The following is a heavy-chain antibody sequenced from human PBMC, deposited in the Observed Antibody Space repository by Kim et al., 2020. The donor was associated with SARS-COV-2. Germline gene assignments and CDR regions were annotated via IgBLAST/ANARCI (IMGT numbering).Heavy chain of an antibody. CDR1: GGSISSSSYY. V-gene: IGHV4-39*07. J-gene: IGHJ4*02. D-gene: IGHD5-18*01. CDR2: IYYSGST. Sequence: SETLSLTCTVSGGSISSSSYYWGWIRQPPGKGLEWIGSIYYSGSTYYNPSLKSRVTISVDTSKNQFSLKLSSVTAADTAVYYCARRVQLWYTVDYWGQGTLVTVSS. CDR3: ARRVQLWYTVDY.